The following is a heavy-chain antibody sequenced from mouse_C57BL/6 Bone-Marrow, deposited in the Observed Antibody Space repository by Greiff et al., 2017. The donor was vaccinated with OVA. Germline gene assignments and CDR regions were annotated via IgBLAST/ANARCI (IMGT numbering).Heavy chain of an antibody. CDR3: ARYYGSSTLFSY. V-gene: IGHV1-81*01. D-gene: IGHD1-1*01. CDR1: GYTFTSYG. CDR2: IYPRRGNT. Sequence: QVQLQQSGAELARPGASVKLSCKASGYTFTSYGISWVKQRTGQGLEWIGEIYPRRGNTYYNEKFKGKATLTADKSSSTAYMELRSLTSDDSAVYFCARYYGSSTLFSYCGQGTLVTVSA. J-gene: IGHJ3*01.